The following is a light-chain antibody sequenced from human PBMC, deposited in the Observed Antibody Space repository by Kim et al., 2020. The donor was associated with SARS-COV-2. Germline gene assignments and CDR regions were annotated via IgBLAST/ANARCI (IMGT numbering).Light chain of an antibody. CDR2: STN. CDR1: SGSVSTSYY. J-gene: IGLJ2*01. CDR3: VLYMGSGISV. V-gene: IGLV8-61*01. Sequence: GGTVTLTCGLSSGSVSTSYYPSWYQQTPGQAPRTIIYSTNTRSSGVPDRFSGSILGNKAALTITGAQADDESDYYCVLYMGSGISVFGGGTQLTVL.